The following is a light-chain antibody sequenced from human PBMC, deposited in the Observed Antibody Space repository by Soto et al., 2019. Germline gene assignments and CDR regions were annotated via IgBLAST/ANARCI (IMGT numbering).Light chain of an antibody. Sequence: QSVLTQPPSVSGAPGQRVTLSCTGSISNIGAGYGVHWYQQLPGRAPKLLVYDNTKRHSGVSDRFSGSKSGTSASLAITRLQADDEADYYCQSYDSSLSGVVFGGGTKRPS. CDR1: ISNIGAGYG. J-gene: IGLJ2*01. V-gene: IGLV1-40*01. CDR3: QSYDSSLSGVV. CDR2: DNT.